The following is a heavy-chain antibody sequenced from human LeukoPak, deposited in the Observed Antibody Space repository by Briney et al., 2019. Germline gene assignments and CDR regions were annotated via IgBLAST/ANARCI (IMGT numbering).Heavy chain of an antibody. V-gene: IGHV4-34*01. Sequence: PSETLSLTCAVYGGSFSGYYWSWIRQPPGKGLEWIGEINHSGSTNYNPSLKSRVTISVDTSKNQFSLKLSSVTAADTAVYYCARAPPNYQLLPEDAFDIWGRGTMVTVSS. J-gene: IGHJ3*02. CDR3: ARAPPNYQLLPEDAFDI. CDR2: INHSGST. CDR1: GGSFSGYY. D-gene: IGHD2-2*01.